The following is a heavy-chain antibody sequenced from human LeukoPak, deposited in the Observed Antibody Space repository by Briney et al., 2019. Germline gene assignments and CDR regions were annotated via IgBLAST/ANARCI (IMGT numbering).Heavy chain of an antibody. V-gene: IGHV1-2*02. Sequence: GASVKVSCKASGYTFTGYYMHWVRQAPGQGPEWMGWINPNSGGTNYAQKFQGRVTMTRDTSISTAYMELSRLRSDDTAVYYCASEVVPAATRYYYGMDVWGQGTTVTVSS. D-gene: IGHD2-2*01. J-gene: IGHJ6*02. CDR2: INPNSGGT. CDR1: GYTFTGYY. CDR3: ASEVVPAATRYYYGMDV.